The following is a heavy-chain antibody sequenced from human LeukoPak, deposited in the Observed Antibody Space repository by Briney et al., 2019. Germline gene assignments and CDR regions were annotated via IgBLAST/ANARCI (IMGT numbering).Heavy chain of an antibody. CDR3: ARDLRGSGYISNWYFDL. CDR2: IHYTGST. Sequence: SGTLSLTCAVSGGSISTTHWWSWVRQPPGKGLEWIAYIHYTGSTNYNPSLKSRVTISVDTSKNQFSLKLSSVTAADTAVYYCARDLRGSGYISNWYFDLWGRGTLVTVSS. J-gene: IGHJ2*01. V-gene: IGHV4-4*02. D-gene: IGHD5-12*01. CDR1: GGSISTTHW.